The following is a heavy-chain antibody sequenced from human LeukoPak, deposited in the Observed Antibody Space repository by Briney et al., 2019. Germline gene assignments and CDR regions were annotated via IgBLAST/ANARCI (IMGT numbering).Heavy chain of an antibody. CDR1: GYTFSNYY. J-gene: IGHJ6*02. CDR2: IHSSGGRT. V-gene: IGHV1-46*01. CDR3: ARDTGSPGYTPSWSGGVDV. Sequence: ASVKVSCKASGYTFSNYYIHWVRQAPGQGLEWMGNIHSSGGRTVYAQKFQGRVTITADKSTSRAYMELSSLRSEDTAVYYCARDTGSPGYTPSWSGGVDVWGQGTTVTVSS. D-gene: IGHD6-13*01.